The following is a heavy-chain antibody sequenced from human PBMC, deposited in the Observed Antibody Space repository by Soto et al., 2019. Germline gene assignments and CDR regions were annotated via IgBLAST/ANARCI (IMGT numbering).Heavy chain of an antibody. CDR1: GFTFHEYA. D-gene: IGHD3-16*01. Sequence: EVQLVESGGGLVQPGRSLRLSCAASGFTFHEYAMHWVRQGPGKGLEWVSSISWNSGNIYYAGSVRGRFTISRDNAKSSMYLQMNSLRAEDTALYYCVKDAGAEGAMTWFDPWGQGTLVTVSS. V-gene: IGHV3-9*01. CDR3: VKDAGAEGAMTWFDP. CDR2: ISWNSGNI. J-gene: IGHJ5*02.